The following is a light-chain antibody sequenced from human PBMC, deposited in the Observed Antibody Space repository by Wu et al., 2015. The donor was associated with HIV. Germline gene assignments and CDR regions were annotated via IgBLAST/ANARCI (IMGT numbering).Light chain of an antibody. Sequence: DIRMTQSPSSLSASVGDRVTITCRASQSISNYLNWYQQKPGKAPKLLIYATSTLQSGVPSKFSGSGSGTDFTLTISSLQPEDFATYYCQQSYSTPYTFGQGPSWXSN. CDR2: ATS. J-gene: IGKJ2*01. CDR3: QQSYSTPYT. CDR1: QSISNY. V-gene: IGKV1-39*01.